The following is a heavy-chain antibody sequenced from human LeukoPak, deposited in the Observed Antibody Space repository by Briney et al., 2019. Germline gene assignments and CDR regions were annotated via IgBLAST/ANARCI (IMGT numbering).Heavy chain of an antibody. CDR3: ARTYSNYNYFDF. V-gene: IGHV4-61*09. J-gene: IGHJ4*02. D-gene: IGHD4-11*01. CDR2: IYTSGST. CDR1: GGSISSGTYY. Sequence: SETLSLTCTVSGGSISSGTYYWSWIRQPAGKGLEWIGHIYTSGSTNYNPSLKSRVTISVGTSKNQFSLRLNSVTAADTAMYYCARTYSNYNYFDFWGQGTLVTVSS.